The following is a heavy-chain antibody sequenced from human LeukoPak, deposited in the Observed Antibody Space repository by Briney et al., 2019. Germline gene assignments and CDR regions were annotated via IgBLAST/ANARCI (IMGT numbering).Heavy chain of an antibody. Sequence: GSPRLSPAASGFTPTRYAMSSVPEAPGTGREWVSGINSGVSTSYTASMKGRFTISRDNSKHTLYRQMNSLRAEDTAVYYCARTWGYRFDPWGEGTLVTVSS. D-gene: IGHD3-16*01. V-gene: IGHV3-53*01. CDR3: ARTWGYRFDP. J-gene: IGHJ5*02. CDR1: GFTPTRYA. CDR2: INSGVST.